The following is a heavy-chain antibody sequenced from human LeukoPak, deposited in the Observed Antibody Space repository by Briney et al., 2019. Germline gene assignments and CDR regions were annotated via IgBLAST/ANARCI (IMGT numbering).Heavy chain of an antibody. Sequence: SETLSLTCTVSGGSISGYYWSWIRQPPGKGLEWIGYIYYSGSTNYNPSLKSRVTISVDTSKNQFSLKLSSVTAADTAVYYCARVRTTVTTQPYYYYYGMDVWGEGTTVTVSS. V-gene: IGHV4-59*01. CDR3: ARVRTTVTTQPYYYYYGMDV. CDR1: GGSISGYY. D-gene: IGHD4-11*01. CDR2: IYYSGST. J-gene: IGHJ6*04.